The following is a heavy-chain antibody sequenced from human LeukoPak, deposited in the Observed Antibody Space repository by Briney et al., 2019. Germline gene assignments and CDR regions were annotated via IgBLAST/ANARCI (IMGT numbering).Heavy chain of an antibody. CDR1: GFTLSHYY. Sequence: PGGSLRLACAASGFTLSHYYMTWIRHAPGKGLEWLSCISSSGDTIYYADSVKGRFTVSRDNAENSLYLQMNSLRAEDTAMYYCARQGSEIDYWGQGTLVTVSS. V-gene: IGHV3-11*01. CDR3: ARQGSEIDY. CDR2: ISSSGDTI. J-gene: IGHJ4*02.